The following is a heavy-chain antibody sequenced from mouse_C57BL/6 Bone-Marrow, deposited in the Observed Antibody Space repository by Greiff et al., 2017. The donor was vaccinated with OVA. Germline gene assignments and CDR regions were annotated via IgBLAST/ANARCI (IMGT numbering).Heavy chain of an antibody. J-gene: IGHJ3*01. V-gene: IGHV14-4*01. CDR1: GFNIKDDY. CDR2: IDPENGDT. Sequence: VQLQQSGAELVRPGASVKLSCTASGFNIKDDYMHWVKQRPEQGLEWIGWIDPENGDTEYASKFQGKATITADTSSNTAYLQLSSLTSDDTAVYYCTRGLPSFAYWGQGTLVTVSA. CDR3: TRGLPSFAY. D-gene: IGHD2-4*01.